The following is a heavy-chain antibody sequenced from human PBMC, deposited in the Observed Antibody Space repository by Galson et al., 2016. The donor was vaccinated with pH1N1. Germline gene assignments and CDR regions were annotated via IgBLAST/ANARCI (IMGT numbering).Heavy chain of an antibody. Sequence: SLRLSCAASGFIFSDYWMSWVRQAPGKGLEWVAKINQDGSRKYYVDSMKGRCTISRDNAENSLSLQMNSLRVEVTALYYCATEDYYTSLYWGQGSLFTVSS. J-gene: IGHJ4*02. D-gene: IGHD1-26*01. CDR1: GFIFSDYW. CDR2: INQDGSRK. V-gene: IGHV3-7*01. CDR3: ATEDYYTSLY.